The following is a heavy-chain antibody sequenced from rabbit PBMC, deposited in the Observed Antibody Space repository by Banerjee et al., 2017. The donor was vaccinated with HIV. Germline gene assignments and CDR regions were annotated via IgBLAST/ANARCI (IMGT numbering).Heavy chain of an antibody. Sequence: QSLEESGGGLVKPGASLTLTCTASGFDLSSSYWICWVRQAPGKGLEWIACIAGGKSGSTQYASWAKGRFTISKTSSTTVTLQSTSLTAADTATYFCARWFDGRAFNLWGPGTLVTVS. CDR2: IAGGKSGST. CDR1: GFDLSSSYW. J-gene: IGHJ4*01. D-gene: IGHD1-1*01. V-gene: IGHV1S40*01. CDR3: ARWFDGRAFNL.